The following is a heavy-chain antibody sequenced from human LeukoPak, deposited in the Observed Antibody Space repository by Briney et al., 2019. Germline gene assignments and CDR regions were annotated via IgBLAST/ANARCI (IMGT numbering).Heavy chain of an antibody. CDR2: IYHSGRT. J-gene: IGHJ4*02. D-gene: IGHD3-22*01. Sequence: SETLSLTCAVSGGSISSSNWWSWVRQPPGKGLEWIGEIYHSGRTNYTPSLKSRVTISVDKSKNQLSLKLSSVTAADTAVYYCARDNYGNSGYYFDYWGQGTLVTVSS. CDR1: GGSISSSNW. V-gene: IGHV4-4*02. CDR3: ARDNYGNSGYYFDY.